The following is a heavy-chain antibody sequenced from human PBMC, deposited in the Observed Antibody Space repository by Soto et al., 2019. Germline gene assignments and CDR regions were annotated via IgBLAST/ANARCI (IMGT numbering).Heavy chain of an antibody. Sequence: ASVKVSCKASGGTLNNYAINWVRQAPGQGLEWMGGILPVSAPPDYAQKFQGRVSITADHSTSTVYMELSRLKSDDTAVYFCATDSNYDVSNSFWGQGTLVTVSS. D-gene: IGHD3-3*01. CDR1: GGTLNNYA. CDR3: ATDSNYDVSNSF. V-gene: IGHV1-69*13. J-gene: IGHJ4*02. CDR2: ILPVSAPP.